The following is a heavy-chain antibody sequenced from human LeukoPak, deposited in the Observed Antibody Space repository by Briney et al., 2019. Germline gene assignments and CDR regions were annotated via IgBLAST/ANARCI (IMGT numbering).Heavy chain of an antibody. Sequence: ASVKVSCKASGYTFTSYDINWVGQATGQGLEWMGWMNPNSGNTGYAQKFQGRVTITRNTSISTAYMELSSLRSEDTAVYYCARGYGSGSYFDYWGQGTLVTVSS. V-gene: IGHV1-8*03. J-gene: IGHJ4*02. D-gene: IGHD3-10*01. CDR1: GYTFTSYD. CDR3: ARGYGSGSYFDY. CDR2: MNPNSGNT.